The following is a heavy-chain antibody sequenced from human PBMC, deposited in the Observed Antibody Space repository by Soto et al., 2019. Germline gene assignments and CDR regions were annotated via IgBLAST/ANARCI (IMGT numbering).Heavy chain of an antibody. D-gene: IGHD1-7*01. Sequence: QVQLVQSGAEVKKPGASVKVSCKASGYTFTSYGISWVRQAPGQGLEWMGWISAYNGNTNFAQKLQGRVTMTTETSTITAYMELRSLRSDDTAVYYCARDREYHWNYNWFDPWGQGTLVTVSS. J-gene: IGHJ5*02. CDR2: ISAYNGNT. CDR3: ARDREYHWNYNWFDP. V-gene: IGHV1-18*01. CDR1: GYTFTSYG.